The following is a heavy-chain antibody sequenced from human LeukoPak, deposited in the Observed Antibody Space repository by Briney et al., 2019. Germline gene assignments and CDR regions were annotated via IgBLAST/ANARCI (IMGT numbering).Heavy chain of an antibody. V-gene: IGHV4-34*01. Sequence: SETLSLTCAVYGGPFSGYYWSWIRQPPGKGLEWIGEINHSGSTNYNPSLKSRVTISVDTSKNQFSLKLSSVTAADTAVYYCARGQYYFDYWGQGTLVTVSS. CDR3: ARGQYYFDY. J-gene: IGHJ4*02. CDR2: INHSGST. CDR1: GGPFSGYY.